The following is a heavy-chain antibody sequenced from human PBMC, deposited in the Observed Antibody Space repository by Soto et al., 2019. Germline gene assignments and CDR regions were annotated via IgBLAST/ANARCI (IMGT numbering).Heavy chain of an antibody. CDR3: ARDYYGSASYDKYYYYGMDV. CDR1: GGSISSYY. J-gene: IGHJ6*02. D-gene: IGHD3-10*01. CDR2: VYYSGDT. V-gene: IGHV4-4*07. Sequence: QVQLQESGPGLVKPSETLSLTCTVSGGSISSYYWSWIRQPAGKGLELIGRVYYSGDTNYNPSLASRVTMSADTSENQLSLKLRSVTAADTAVYYCARDYYGSASYDKYYYYGMDVWGQGTTVTVSS.